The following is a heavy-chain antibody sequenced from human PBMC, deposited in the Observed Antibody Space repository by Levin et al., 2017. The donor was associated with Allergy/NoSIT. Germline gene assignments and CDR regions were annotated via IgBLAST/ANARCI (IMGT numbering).Heavy chain of an antibody. CDR2: ISWNSGDI. Sequence: PGGSLRLSCEASGFTFDDYAMHWVRQAPGKGLEWVSGISWNSGDIGYADSVKGRFTISRDNAKNSLHLQMNSLRADDTALYYCVKGAPISITLVADALGVWGQGTTVTVSS. V-gene: IGHV3-9*01. CDR3: VKGAPISITLVADALGV. CDR1: GFTFDDYA. D-gene: IGHD2-2*01. J-gene: IGHJ6*02.